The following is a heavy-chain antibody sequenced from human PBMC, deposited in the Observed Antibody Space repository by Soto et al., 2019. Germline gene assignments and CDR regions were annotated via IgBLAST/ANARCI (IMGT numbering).Heavy chain of an antibody. Sequence: PSETLSLTCTVSGGSISSSSYYWGWIRQPPGKGLEWIGSIYYGGSTYYNPSLKSRVTISVDTSKNQFSLKLSSVTAADTAVYYCARPHRRKVAATPEYYYYYGIDVWAQGTTVPVSS. CDR3: ARPHRRKVAATPEYYYYYGIDV. D-gene: IGHD2-15*01. CDR2: IYYGGST. J-gene: IGHJ6*02. V-gene: IGHV4-39*01. CDR1: GGSISSSSYY.